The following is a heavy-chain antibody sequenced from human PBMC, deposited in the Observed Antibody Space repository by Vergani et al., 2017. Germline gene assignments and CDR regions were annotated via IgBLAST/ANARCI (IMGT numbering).Heavy chain of an antibody. J-gene: IGHJ4*02. CDR2: ISYDGSNK. D-gene: IGHD5-12*01. V-gene: IGHV3-30*03. CDR1: GFTFSSYG. CDR3: ATVPSAGSGYDDTFDY. Sequence: VQLVESGGGLVKPGGSLRLSCAASGFTFSSYGMHWVRQAPGKGLEWVAVISYDGSNKYYADSVKGRFTISRDNSKNTLYLQMNSLRAEDTAVYYCATVPSAGSGYDDTFDYWGQGTLVTVSS.